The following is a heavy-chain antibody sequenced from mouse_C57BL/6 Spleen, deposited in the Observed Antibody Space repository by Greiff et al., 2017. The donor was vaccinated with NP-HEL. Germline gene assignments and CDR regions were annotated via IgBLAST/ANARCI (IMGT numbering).Heavy chain of an antibody. J-gene: IGHJ2*01. CDR2: IDPSDSYT. CDR3: ASPGLRRGNYFDY. Sequence: VQLQQSGAELVMPGASVKLSCKASGYTFTSYWMHWVKQRPGQGLEWIGEIDPSDSYTNYNQKFKGKSTLTVDKSSSTAYMQLSSLTSEDSAVYYCASPGLRRGNYFDYWGQGTTLTVSS. D-gene: IGHD2-4*01. V-gene: IGHV1-69*01. CDR1: GYTFTSYW.